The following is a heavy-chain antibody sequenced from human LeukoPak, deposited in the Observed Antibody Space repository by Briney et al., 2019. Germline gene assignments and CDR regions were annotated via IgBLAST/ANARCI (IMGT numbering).Heavy chain of an antibody. CDR1: GFTFSSYA. V-gene: IGHV3-23*01. D-gene: IGHD3-10*01. CDR3: AKDLRFGDFGMDV. CDR2: ISGSGGST. J-gene: IGHJ6*02. Sequence: GGSLRLSCAASGFTFSSYAMSCVRQAPGKGLEWVSAISGSGGSTYYADSVKGRFTISRDNSKNTLYLQMNSLRAEDTAVYYCAKDLRFGDFGMDVWGQGTTVTVSS.